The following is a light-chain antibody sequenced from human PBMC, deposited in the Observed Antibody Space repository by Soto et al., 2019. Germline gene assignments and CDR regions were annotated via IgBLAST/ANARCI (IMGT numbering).Light chain of an antibody. J-gene: IGLJ2*01. Sequence: QSVLTQPRSVSGSPGQSVTISCTGARSDVGGYRFVSWYQQHPDKAPKLMIYDVDKRPSGVPDRFSGSKSGNTASLTISGLRSEDEADYYCAAWDDSLSGVVFGGGTKLTVL. CDR1: RSDVGGYRF. CDR2: DVD. CDR3: AAWDDSLSGVV. V-gene: IGLV2-11*01.